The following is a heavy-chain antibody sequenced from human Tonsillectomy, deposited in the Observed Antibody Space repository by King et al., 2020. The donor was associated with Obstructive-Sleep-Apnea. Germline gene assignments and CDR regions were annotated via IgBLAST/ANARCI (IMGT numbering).Heavy chain of an antibody. CDR2: LTVYNGCA. CDR1: CYTFTSYS. CDR3: ARDRDGRGYFDY. D-gene: IGHD5-24*01. Sequence: QLVQSVPEVKKPGASMKVSCKTSCYTFTSYSLGWVRQAPGQGLEWMGWLTVYNGCAKYAQHLQGRVTLTTDTSTSTAYMELRSLTSDDTAVYYCARDRDGRGYFDYWGQGTLVTVSS. V-gene: IGHV1-18*04. J-gene: IGHJ4*02.